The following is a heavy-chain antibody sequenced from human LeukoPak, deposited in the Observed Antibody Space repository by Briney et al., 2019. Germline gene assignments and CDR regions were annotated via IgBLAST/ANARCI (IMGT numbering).Heavy chain of an antibody. J-gene: IGHJ6*02. CDR1: GFTVSSNY. CDR2: IYSGGST. V-gene: IGHV3-66*01. D-gene: IGHD3-16*02. CDR3: AIADTYYYYGMDV. Sequence: PGGSLRLSCAASGFTVSSNYMSWVRQAPGKGLEWVSVIYSGGSTYYADSVKGRFTISRDNSKNTLYLQMNSLRVEDTAVYYCAIADTYYYYGMDVWGQGTTVTVSS.